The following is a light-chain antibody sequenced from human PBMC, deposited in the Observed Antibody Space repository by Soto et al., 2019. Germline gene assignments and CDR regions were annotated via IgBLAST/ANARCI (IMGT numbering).Light chain of an antibody. V-gene: IGKV3-11*01. CDR2: DAS. Sequence: EIVLTQSPSTLALSPGERATLSCRASQSISNYFAWYQHKPGQAPRLLIYDASNRATATPPRFSGSGSGTDFTLTISSLEPEDFSVYYCQQRSAGVTFGQGTRLEIK. CDR1: QSISNY. J-gene: IGKJ5*01. CDR3: QQRSAGVT.